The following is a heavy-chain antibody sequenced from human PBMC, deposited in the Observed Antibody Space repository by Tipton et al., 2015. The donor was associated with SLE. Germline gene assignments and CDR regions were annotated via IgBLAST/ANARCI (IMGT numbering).Heavy chain of an antibody. CDR2: ISNSGDSK. CDR3: AREEVIMNAFDI. J-gene: IGHJ3*02. V-gene: IGHV3-23*01. D-gene: IGHD3-3*01. CDR1: GFAFSSNA. Sequence: SLRLSCAASGFAFSSNALTWVRQAPGKGLEWVSTISNSGDSKYYADSVKGRFTISRDSSKNTLYLQMNSLRVEDTAVYYCAREEVIMNAFDIWGQGTMVTVSS.